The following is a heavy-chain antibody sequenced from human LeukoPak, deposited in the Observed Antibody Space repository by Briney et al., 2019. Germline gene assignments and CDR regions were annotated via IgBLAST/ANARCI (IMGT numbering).Heavy chain of an antibody. D-gene: IGHD3-22*01. CDR3: ARDWGYYYDTPYYYGMDF. Sequence: PGGSLRLSCAASGFTVSSNYMSWVRQAPGKGLEWVSVIYSGGSTYYADSVKGRFTISRDNAKNSLYLQMNSLRAEDTAVYYCARDWGYYYDTPYYYGMDFWGQGTTVTVSS. V-gene: IGHV3-53*01. CDR1: GFTVSSNY. J-gene: IGHJ6*02. CDR2: IYSGGST.